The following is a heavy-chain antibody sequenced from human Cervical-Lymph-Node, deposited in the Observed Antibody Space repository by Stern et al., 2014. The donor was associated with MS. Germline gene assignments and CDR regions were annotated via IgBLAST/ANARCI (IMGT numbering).Heavy chain of an antibody. D-gene: IGHD5-18*01. CDR3: AREAGNTYVGPDFDV. CDR1: GGSIMSHY. CDR2: LFYAGNP. J-gene: IGHJ2*01. Sequence: QLPLQESGPGLVKPSETLSLTCTVSGGSIMSHYWTWVRQPPGKGLEWIGYLFYAGNPAYSASLRSRVTISGDPSKNQFSLRLSSVTAADTAVYYCAREAGNTYVGPDFDVWGRGTLVTVSS. V-gene: IGHV4-59*11.